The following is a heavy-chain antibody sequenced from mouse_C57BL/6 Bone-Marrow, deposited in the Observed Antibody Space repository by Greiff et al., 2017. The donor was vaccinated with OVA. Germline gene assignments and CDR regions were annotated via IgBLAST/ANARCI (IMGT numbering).Heavy chain of an antibody. D-gene: IGHD2-4*01. CDR2: IWSGGST. Sequence: VQLQESGPGLVQPSQSLSITCTVSGFSFTSYGVHWVRQSPGKGLEWLGVIWSGGSTDYNAAFISRLSISKDNSKSQVFFKMNSLQADDTAIYYCARNWGDYDAYYAMDYWGQGTSVTVSS. V-gene: IGHV2-2*01. CDR3: ARNWGDYDAYYAMDY. CDR1: GFSFTSYG. J-gene: IGHJ4*01.